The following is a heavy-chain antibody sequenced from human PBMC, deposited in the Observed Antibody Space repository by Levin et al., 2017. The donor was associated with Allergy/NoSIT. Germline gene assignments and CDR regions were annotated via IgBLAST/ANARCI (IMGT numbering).Heavy chain of an antibody. CDR3: ARVGISDLGYCSGGSCHPDY. J-gene: IGHJ4*02. CDR1: GFRFSSYG. D-gene: IGHD2-15*01. V-gene: IGHV3-33*01. CDR2: IWYDGYRQ. Sequence: LGESLKISCAASGFRFSSYGMHWVRQAPGKGLEWVAVIWYDGYRQYYADSVKGRFTISRDNSKNTLFLQMNSLRVEDTAVYYCARVGISDLGYCSGGSCHPDYWGQGILVTVSS.